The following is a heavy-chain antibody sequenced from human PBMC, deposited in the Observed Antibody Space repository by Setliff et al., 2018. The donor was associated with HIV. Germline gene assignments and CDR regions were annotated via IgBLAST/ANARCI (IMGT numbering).Heavy chain of an antibody. CDR1: GYTFTNYW. Sequence: GESLTISCRGSGYTFTNYWIGWVRQMPGRGLEWMGIIYPGDSDTRYSPSFEGQVTMSADKSINTAYLQWNSLKASDTAMYYCARQPTDTSGYNNWFDSWGQGALVTGSS. V-gene: IGHV5-51*01. CDR2: IYPGDSDT. J-gene: IGHJ5*01. CDR3: ARQPTDTSGYNNWFDS. D-gene: IGHD3-3*01.